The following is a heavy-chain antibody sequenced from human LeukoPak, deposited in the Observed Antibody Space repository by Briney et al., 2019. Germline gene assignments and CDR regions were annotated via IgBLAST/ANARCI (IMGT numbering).Heavy chain of an antibody. V-gene: IGHV7-4-1*02. CDR2: INTSTGNP. CDR1: GYTFTSYY. Sequence: ASVKVSCKASGYTFTSYYMHWVRQAPGQGLEWMGWINTSTGNPTYAQGFTGRFVFSLDTSVSTAYLQISSLKAEDTAVYYCARGDVYCSSTSCEFDYWGQGTLVTVSS. CDR3: ARGDVYCSSTSCEFDY. J-gene: IGHJ4*02. D-gene: IGHD2-2*01.